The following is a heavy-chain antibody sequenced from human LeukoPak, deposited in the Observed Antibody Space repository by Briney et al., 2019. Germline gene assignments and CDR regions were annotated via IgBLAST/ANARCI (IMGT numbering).Heavy chain of an antibody. CDR3: ARFAAGGSYYYYMDV. D-gene: IGHD6-25*01. V-gene: IGHV3-74*01. Sequence: GESLRLSCAGSGFAFNTYWMHWVRQAPGKGLVWVSRINGDASSTNYADSVKGRFTISRDNAKNSLYLQMNSLRADDTAVYYCARFAAGGSYYYYMDVWGKGTTVTVSS. CDR2: INGDASST. CDR1: GFAFNTYW. J-gene: IGHJ6*03.